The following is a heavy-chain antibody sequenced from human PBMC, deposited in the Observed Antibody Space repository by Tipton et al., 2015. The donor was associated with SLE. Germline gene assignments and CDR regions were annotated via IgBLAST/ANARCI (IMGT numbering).Heavy chain of an antibody. CDR3: ARGMRYCSGGSCYGCSFDV. V-gene: IGHV4-39*07. CDR1: GGSISSGGYY. Sequence: TLSLTCTVSGGSISSGGYYWGWIRQPPGKGLEWIAYIYHSGSTYYNPSLKSRVTISVDTSKNQFSLTLSSVTAADTAVYYCARGMRYCSGGSCYGCSFDVWGQGTMVTVSS. CDR2: IYHSGST. D-gene: IGHD2-15*01. J-gene: IGHJ3*01.